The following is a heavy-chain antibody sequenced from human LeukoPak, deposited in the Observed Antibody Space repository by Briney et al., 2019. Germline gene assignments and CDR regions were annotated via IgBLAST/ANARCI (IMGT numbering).Heavy chain of an antibody. V-gene: IGHV4-59*01. D-gene: IGHD3-9*01. CDR2: IYYSGST. J-gene: IGHJ3*02. CDR3: ARVYFDWLLKGFDAFDI. Sequence: PSETLSLTCTVSGGSISSYYWSWIRQPPGQGLEWIGYIYYSGSTNYNPSLKSRVTISVDTSKNQFSLKLSSVTAADTAVYYCARVYFDWLLKGFDAFDIWGQGTMVTVSS. CDR1: GGSISSYY.